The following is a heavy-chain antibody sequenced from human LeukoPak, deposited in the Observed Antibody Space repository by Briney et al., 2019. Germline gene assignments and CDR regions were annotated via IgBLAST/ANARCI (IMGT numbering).Heavy chain of an antibody. V-gene: IGHV4-30-4*08. CDR3: ARDLTSSSFDN. D-gene: IGHD2-2*01. J-gene: IGHJ4*02. Sequence: PSETLSLTCTVSGGSISSGDYYWSWTRQPPGKGLEWIGYIYYSGSTYYNPSLKSRVTISADTSKNQFSLKLSSVTAADTAVYYCARDLTSSSFDNWGQGTLVTVSS. CDR2: IYYSGST. CDR1: GGSISSGDYY.